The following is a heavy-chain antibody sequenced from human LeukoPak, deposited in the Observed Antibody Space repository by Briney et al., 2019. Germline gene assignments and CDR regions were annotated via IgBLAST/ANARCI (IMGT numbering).Heavy chain of an antibody. CDR2: IYSGGST. CDR3: ARVGYCSGGSCYREALYYYYGMDV. J-gene: IGHJ6*02. V-gene: IGHV3-66*01. D-gene: IGHD2-15*01. Sequence: GGSLRLSCAASGFTVSINYMSCVRQAPGKGLEWVSVIYSGGSTYYADSVKGRFTISRDNSKNTLYLQMNSLRAEDTAVYYCARVGYCSGGSCYREALYYYYGMDVWGQGTTVTVSS. CDR1: GFTVSINY.